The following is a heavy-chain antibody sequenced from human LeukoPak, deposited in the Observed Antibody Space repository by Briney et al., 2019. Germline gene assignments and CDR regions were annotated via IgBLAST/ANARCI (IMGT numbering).Heavy chain of an antibody. Sequence: GGSLRLSCAASGFTFSSYAMSWVRQAPGKGLEWVSAISGSGGSTYYADSVKGRFTISRDNSKNTLYLQMNSLRAEDTAVYYCAKGSIWFGELYYFDYWGQGTLVTVSS. CDR1: GFTFSSYA. V-gene: IGHV3-23*01. J-gene: IGHJ4*02. D-gene: IGHD3-10*01. CDR3: AKGSIWFGELYYFDY. CDR2: ISGSGGST.